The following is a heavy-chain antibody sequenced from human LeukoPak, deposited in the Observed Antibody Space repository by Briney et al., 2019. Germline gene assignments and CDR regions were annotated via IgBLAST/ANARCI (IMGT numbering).Heavy chain of an antibody. CDR2: INHSGST. D-gene: IGHD7-27*01. J-gene: IGHJ4*02. CDR3: ARAGTGDLDY. CDR1: GGSISSSYW. Sequence: PSETLSLTCAVSGGSISSSYWWSWIRQPPGKGLEWIGEINHSGSTNYNPSLESRVTISVDTSKNQFFLKLSSVTAADTAVYYCARAGTGDLDYWGQGTLVTVSS. V-gene: IGHV4-4*02.